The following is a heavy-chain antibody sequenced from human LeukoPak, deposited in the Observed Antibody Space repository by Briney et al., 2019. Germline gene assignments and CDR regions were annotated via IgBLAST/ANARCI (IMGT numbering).Heavy chain of an antibody. CDR2: ISYDGSNK. CDR1: GFTFSNYG. J-gene: IGHJ6*02. Sequence: GGSLRLSCAASGFTFSNYGMHWVRQAPGKGLEWVAVISYDGSNKYYADSVKGRFTISRDNSKNTLYLQMNSLRAEDTAVYYCAGYYDFWSGYQPYYYYGMDVWGQGTTVTVPS. V-gene: IGHV3-30*03. D-gene: IGHD3-3*01. CDR3: AGYYDFWSGYQPYYYYGMDV.